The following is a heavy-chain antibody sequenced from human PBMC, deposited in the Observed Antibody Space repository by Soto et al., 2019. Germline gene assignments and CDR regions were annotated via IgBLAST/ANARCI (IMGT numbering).Heavy chain of an antibody. CDR3: AREDDGGDRDYYGLDV. Sequence: QVQLQQSGPGLVEPSQTLSLTCAVSGGSISSEYFHWTWIRQSPGKGLEWIGYIHYTGSIMYNPSFKSRLIMAVDTTKNQFSLQLTSVTAADTAVYFCAREDDGGDRDYYGLDVWGQGTTVTVSS. V-gene: IGHV4-30-4*08. CDR1: GGSISSEYFH. CDR2: IHYTGSI. D-gene: IGHD2-21*02. J-gene: IGHJ6*02.